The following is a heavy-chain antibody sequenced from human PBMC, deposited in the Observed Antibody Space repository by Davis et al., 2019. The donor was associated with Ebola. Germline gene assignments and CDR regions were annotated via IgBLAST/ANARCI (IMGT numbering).Heavy chain of an antibody. Sequence: GESLKISCAASGFTFSTYSMNWVRQAPGKGLEWVSSITSSSSYIYYADSVKGRFTISRDNAKNSLYLQMNSLRAEDTAVYYCARDPSVLRFLEWPDLFDYWGQGTLVTVSS. CDR2: ITSSSSYI. CDR1: GFTFSTYS. V-gene: IGHV3-21*01. CDR3: ARDPSVLRFLEWPDLFDY. D-gene: IGHD3-3*01. J-gene: IGHJ4*02.